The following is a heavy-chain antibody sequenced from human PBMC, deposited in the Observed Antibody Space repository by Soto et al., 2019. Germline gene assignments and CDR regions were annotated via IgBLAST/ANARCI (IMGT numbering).Heavy chain of an antibody. CDR1: GFIFSNYW. CDR2: IKQDGSAV. CDR3: KRDPYGDAYGAFDI. Sequence: EVQLVESGGGLVQPGGCLRLSCEASGFIFSNYWMTWVRQAPGKGLEWVANIKQDGSAVHYVDSVKGRFTMSRDNANNSLYLQMSSLGAEDTALYYCKRDPYGDAYGAFDIWGQGTMVTVSS. J-gene: IGHJ3*02. D-gene: IGHD2-21*01. V-gene: IGHV3-7*03.